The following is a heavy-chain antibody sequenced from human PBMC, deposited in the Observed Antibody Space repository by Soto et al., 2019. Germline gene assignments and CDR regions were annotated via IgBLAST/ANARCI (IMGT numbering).Heavy chain of an antibody. Sequence: QVQLVESGGGLVKPGGSLRLSCAASGFTFSDYYMSWIRQAPGKGLEGVSYISSSSSYTNYADSVKGRFTSSRDNAKNSLYLQMNSLRAEDTAVYYCARDQAMVRGVVDYWGQGTLVTVSS. V-gene: IGHV3-11*05. CDR3: ARDQAMVRGVVDY. D-gene: IGHD3-10*01. CDR2: ISSSSSYT. CDR1: GFTFSDYY. J-gene: IGHJ4*02.